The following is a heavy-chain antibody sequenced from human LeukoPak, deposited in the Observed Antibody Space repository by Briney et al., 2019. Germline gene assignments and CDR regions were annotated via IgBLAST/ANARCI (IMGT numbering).Heavy chain of an antibody. CDR1: GYTFTAYY. CDR2: IDPNSGGT. V-gene: IGHV1-2*02. D-gene: IGHD6-13*01. CDR3: ARGMGTSWFDY. J-gene: IGHJ4*02. Sequence: ASVKVSCKVSGYTFTAYYMHWVRQAPGQGLEWMGRIDPNSGGTKYAQKFQSRVTLTRDTSINTVYMELNTLTSDDMALYYCARGMGTSWFDYWGQGTLVTVSS.